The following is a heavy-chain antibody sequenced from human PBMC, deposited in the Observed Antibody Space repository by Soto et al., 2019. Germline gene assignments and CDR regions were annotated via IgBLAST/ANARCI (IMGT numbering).Heavy chain of an antibody. CDR1: GGSISSGGYY. Sequence: QVQLQESGPGLVKPSQTLSLTCTVSGGSISSGGYYWSWIRQHPGKGLEWIGYIYYSGSTYFNPSLKSRLTISVDTSKNQFSLQLSSVTAADTAVYYCERAGHSSSSEGANWFDPWGQGTLVTVSS. V-gene: IGHV4-31*03. CDR3: ERAGHSSSSEGANWFDP. D-gene: IGHD6-6*01. J-gene: IGHJ5*02. CDR2: IYYSGST.